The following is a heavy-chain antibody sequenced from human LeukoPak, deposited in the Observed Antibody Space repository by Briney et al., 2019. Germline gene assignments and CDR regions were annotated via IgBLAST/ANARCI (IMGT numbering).Heavy chain of an antibody. Sequence: SVKVSCKASGGTFSSYAISWVRQAPGQGLEWMGGIIPIFGTANYAQKFQGRVTITADESTSTAYMEVSSLRSEDTAVYYCARDQGYCGGDCYSTFDYWGQGTLVTVSS. CDR2: IIPIFGTA. CDR3: ARDQGYCGGDCYSTFDY. J-gene: IGHJ4*02. CDR1: GGTFSSYA. V-gene: IGHV1-69*01. D-gene: IGHD2-21*02.